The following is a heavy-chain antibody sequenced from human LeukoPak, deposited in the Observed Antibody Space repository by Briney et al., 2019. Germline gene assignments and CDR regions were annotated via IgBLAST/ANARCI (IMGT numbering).Heavy chain of an antibody. V-gene: IGHV1-18*01. J-gene: IGHJ3*02. CDR2: INAYNGDT. CDR3: ARGFHMVRGFRSPPDAFDI. Sequence: ASVKVSCKASNYTFTSYGMSWVRQAPGQGLEWMAWINAYNGDTNYAQKFQGRVTLTTDTPTSTAYMELRSLRSEDTAVYYCARGFHMVRGFRSPPDAFDIWGQGTMVTVSS. CDR1: NYTFTSYG. D-gene: IGHD3-10*01.